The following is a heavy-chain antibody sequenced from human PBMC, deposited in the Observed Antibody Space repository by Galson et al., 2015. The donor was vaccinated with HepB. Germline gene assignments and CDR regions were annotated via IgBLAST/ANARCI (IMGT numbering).Heavy chain of an antibody. D-gene: IGHD1-26*01. CDR2: ITSDGTT. Sequence: SLRLSCAASGFVFSSFAMTWVRQAPGKGLEWVSTITSDGTTYYADSVKGRFTVSRDKSTKTLYLQMNSLRVEDTADYYCARDKYVGWDRYFDLWGRGPLVTVSS. V-gene: IGHV3-23*01. CDR3: ARDKYVGWDRYFDL. J-gene: IGHJ2*01. CDR1: GFVFSSFA.